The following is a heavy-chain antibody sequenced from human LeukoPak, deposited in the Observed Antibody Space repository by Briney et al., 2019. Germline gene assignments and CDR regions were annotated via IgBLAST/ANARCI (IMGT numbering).Heavy chain of an antibody. Sequence: GGSLRLSCAASGFTFSSYWMSWVRQAPGKGLEWVANIKQDGSEKYYVDSVKGRFTISRDNAKNSLYLQMNSLRAEDTAVYYCATAGGYQLLRRGNWFDPWGQGTLVTVSS. CDR3: ATAGGYQLLRRGNWFDP. CDR1: GFTFSSYW. J-gene: IGHJ5*02. D-gene: IGHD2-2*01. V-gene: IGHV3-7*01. CDR2: IKQDGSEK.